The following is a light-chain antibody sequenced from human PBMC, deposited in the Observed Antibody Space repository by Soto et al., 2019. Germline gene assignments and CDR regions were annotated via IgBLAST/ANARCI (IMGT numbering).Light chain of an antibody. J-gene: IGKJ1*01. CDR3: QQYGSSPWS. V-gene: IGKV3-20*01. CDR1: QSVSSSY. Sequence: EIVLTQSPGTLSLSPGERATLSCRASQSVSSSYLAWYQQKPGQAPRLLIYDASSRATGIPDRFSGSGSGTGFTLSISRLEPEDCAVYYCQQYGSSPWSFGQGTMAEIK. CDR2: DAS.